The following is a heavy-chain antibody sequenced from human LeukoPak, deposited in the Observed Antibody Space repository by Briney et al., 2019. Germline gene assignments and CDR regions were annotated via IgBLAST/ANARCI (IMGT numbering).Heavy chain of an antibody. CDR3: ARVPEAGYSSSWYFNY. CDR2: ISAYNGNT. D-gene: IGHD6-13*01. J-gene: IGHJ4*02. CDR1: GYTFTSYG. V-gene: IGHV1-18*01. Sequence: ASVKVSCKASGYTFTSYGISWVRQAPGQGLEWMGWISAYNGNTNYAQRLQGRVTMTTDTSTSTAYMELRSLRSDDTAVYYCARVPEAGYSSSWYFNYWGQGTLVTVSS.